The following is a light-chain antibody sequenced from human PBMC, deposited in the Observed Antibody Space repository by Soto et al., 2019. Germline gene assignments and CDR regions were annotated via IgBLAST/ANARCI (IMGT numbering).Light chain of an antibody. J-gene: IGLJ2*01. Sequence: QSVLTQPPSVSAAPGQTVTISCSGSSSNLGNNYVSWYQQLPGTAPKLLIYDNNKRPSGIPDRVSGSKSGTAATLGITGPQTGDEADYYCGTWDSSLSAGLVVFGGGTKVTVL. V-gene: IGLV1-51*01. CDR3: GTWDSSLSAGLVV. CDR2: DNN. CDR1: SSNLGNNY.